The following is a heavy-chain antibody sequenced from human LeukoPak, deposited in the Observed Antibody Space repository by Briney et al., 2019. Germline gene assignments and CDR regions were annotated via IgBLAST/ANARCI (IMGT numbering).Heavy chain of an antibody. Sequence: PSETLSLTCTVSGDSISNYYWSWIRQPPGKGLEWIGEINHSGSTNYNPSLKSRVTISVDTSKNQFSLKLSSVTAADTAVYYCARGTYSSSWYLYWGQRTLVTVSS. CDR1: GDSISNYY. CDR2: INHSGST. CDR3: ARGTYSSSWYLY. J-gene: IGHJ4*02. V-gene: IGHV4-34*01. D-gene: IGHD6-13*01.